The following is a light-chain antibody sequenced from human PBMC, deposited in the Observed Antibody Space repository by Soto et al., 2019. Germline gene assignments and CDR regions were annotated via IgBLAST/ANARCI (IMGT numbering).Light chain of an antibody. CDR3: QQYGSSPRT. J-gene: IGKJ1*01. CDR2: GAS. CDR1: QSVSSNY. Sequence: EIVLTQSPGTLSLSPGERATLSCRASQSVSSNYLAWYQQKPGQAPRLLIYGASYRATGIPDRFSGSGSGADFTITITRLEAEDFAVYYCQQYGSSPRTFGQGTKVEIK. V-gene: IGKV3-20*01.